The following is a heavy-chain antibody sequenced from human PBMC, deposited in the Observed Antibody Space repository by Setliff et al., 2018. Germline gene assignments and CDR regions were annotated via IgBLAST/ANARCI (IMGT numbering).Heavy chain of an antibody. CDR3: ARERYFDN. V-gene: IGHV1-69*05. CDR2: IIPITGTT. J-gene: IGHJ4*02. Sequence: ASVKVSCKASGYTLSTHYMHWVRQAPGQGLEWMGGIIPITGTTNYAQRFQGRITISTDESSSTVYMEMSRLKSEDTAVYYCARERYFDNWGQGTLVTVSS. CDR1: GYTLSTHY.